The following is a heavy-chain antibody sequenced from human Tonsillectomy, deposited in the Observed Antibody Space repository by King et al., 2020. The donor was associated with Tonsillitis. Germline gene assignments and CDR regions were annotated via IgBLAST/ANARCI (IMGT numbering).Heavy chain of an antibody. V-gene: IGHV3-7*01. CDR1: GFSFSTSY. CDR2: INRDGSRE. D-gene: IGHD2-21*01. Sequence: VQLVESGGGLVQPGGSLRLSCAASGFSFSTSYMTWVRQAPGQGLEWVANINRDGSREHYLDSVRGRFTISRDNAKNSSCLQMNSLRAEDTAVYYCAMGGGYLTDYWGQGTLVTVSS. J-gene: IGHJ4*02. CDR3: AMGGGYLTDY.